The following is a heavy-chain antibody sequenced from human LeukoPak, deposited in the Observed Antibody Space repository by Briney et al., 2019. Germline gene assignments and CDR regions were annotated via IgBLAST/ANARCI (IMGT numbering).Heavy chain of an antibody. CDR1: GYTFTSYG. J-gene: IGHJ3*02. V-gene: IGHV1-18*01. CDR2: ISAYNGNT. CDR3: ARGGITMIAKPPDAFDI. Sequence: ASVKVPCKASGYTFTSYGISWVRQAPGQGLEWMGWISAYNGNTNYAQKLQGRVTMTTDTSTSTAYMELRSLRSDDTAVYYCARGGITMIAKPPDAFDIWGQGTMVTVSS. D-gene: IGHD3-22*01.